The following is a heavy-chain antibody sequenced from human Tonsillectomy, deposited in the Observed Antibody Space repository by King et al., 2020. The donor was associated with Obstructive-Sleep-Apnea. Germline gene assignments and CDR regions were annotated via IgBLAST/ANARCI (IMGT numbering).Heavy chain of an antibody. V-gene: IGHV3-23*04. Sequence: VQLVESGGGLVQPGGSLRLSCAASGFTFSSYAMSWVRQASGRGLEWVSGISGSGGSTYYADSVKGRFTISRDNSKNTLYLQMHSLRADATAVYFCAKAWSTPYWGQGTLVTVSS. CDR1: GFTFSSYA. CDR3: AKAWSTPY. J-gene: IGHJ4*02. CDR2: ISGSGGST.